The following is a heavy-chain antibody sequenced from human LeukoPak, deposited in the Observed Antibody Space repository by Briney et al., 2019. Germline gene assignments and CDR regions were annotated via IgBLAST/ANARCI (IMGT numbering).Heavy chain of an antibody. J-gene: IGHJ4*02. CDR2: RKPDGSEA. V-gene: IGHV3-7*01. D-gene: IGHD6-6*01. Sequence: PGGSLRLSCAASGFTFSSYWMSWVRQAPGKGLEGVANRKPDGSEAYYVDSVKGRFAISRDNAKNSLYLQMNSLTAEDTAVYYCARDRSRLVFWGQGTLVTVSS. CDR1: GFTFSSYW. CDR3: ARDRSRLVF.